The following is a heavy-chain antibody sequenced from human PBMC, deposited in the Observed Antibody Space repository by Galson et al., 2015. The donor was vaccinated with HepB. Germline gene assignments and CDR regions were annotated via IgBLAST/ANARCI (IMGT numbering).Heavy chain of an antibody. D-gene: IGHD3-22*01. CDR3: ARVTYYYDFPDAFDI. V-gene: IGHV3-48*01. CDR1: GFTFSSYS. J-gene: IGHJ3*02. CDR2: ISSSSSTI. Sequence: SLRLSCAASGFTFSSYSMNWVRQAPGKGLEWVSYISSSSSTIYYADSVKGRFTISRDNAKNSLYLQMNSLRAEDTAVYYCARVTYYYDFPDAFDIWGQGTMVTVSS.